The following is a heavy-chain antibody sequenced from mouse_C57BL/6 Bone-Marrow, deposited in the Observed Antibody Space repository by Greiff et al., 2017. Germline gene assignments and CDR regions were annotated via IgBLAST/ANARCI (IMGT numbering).Heavy chain of an antibody. CDR2: LSNGGGST. V-gene: IGHV5-12*01. CDR3: ARHGGYFDV. Sequence: DVKLVESGGGLVQPGGSLKLSCAASGFTFSDYYMYWVRQTPEKRLEWVAYLSNGGGSTYYPDTVKGRFTISRDNAKNTLYLQMSRLKSADTAMYYCARHGGYFDVWGTGTTVTVSS. J-gene: IGHJ1*03. CDR1: GFTFSDYY.